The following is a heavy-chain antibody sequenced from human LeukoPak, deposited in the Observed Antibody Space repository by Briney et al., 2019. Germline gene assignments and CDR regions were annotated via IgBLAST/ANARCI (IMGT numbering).Heavy chain of an antibody. J-gene: IGHJ3*02. CDR1: GFTVSGND. CDR3: ARDFSSSWYADAFDI. CDR2: ISTAGVT. D-gene: IGHD6-13*01. V-gene: IGHV3-13*01. Sequence: GGSLRLSCAASGFTVSGNDMHWVRQIIGKGLEWVSAISTAGVTYYPGSVKGRFIISRENAKNSLYLQMNSLRAEDTAVYYCARDFSSSWYADAFDIWGQGTMVTVSS.